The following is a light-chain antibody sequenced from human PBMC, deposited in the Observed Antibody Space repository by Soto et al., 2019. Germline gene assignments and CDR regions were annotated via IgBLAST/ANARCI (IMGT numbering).Light chain of an antibody. CDR2: GVS. CDR3: SSYTNTATLDYV. V-gene: IGLV2-14*01. CDR1: SSDVGGYDY. Sequence: QSVLTQPASVSGSPGQSITISCTGTSSDVGGYDYVSWYQHHPGKAPKLMIYGVSNRPSGVSDRFSGSKSGNTASLTISGLQAEDEADYYCSSYTNTATLDYVFGTATKLTVL. J-gene: IGLJ1*01.